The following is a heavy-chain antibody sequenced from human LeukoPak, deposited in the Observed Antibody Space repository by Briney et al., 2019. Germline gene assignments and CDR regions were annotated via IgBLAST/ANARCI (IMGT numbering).Heavy chain of an antibody. V-gene: IGHV4-59*05. CDR1: GASISNYY. CDR2: IYYSGST. J-gene: IGHJ3*02. D-gene: IGHD1-26*01. Sequence: SETLSLTCTVSGASISNYYWTWIRQPAGKGLEWIGSIYYSGSTYYNPSLKSRVTISVDTPKNQFSLKLSSVTAADTAVYYCARLSGGSARDAFDIWGQGTMVTVSS. CDR3: ARLSGGSARDAFDI.